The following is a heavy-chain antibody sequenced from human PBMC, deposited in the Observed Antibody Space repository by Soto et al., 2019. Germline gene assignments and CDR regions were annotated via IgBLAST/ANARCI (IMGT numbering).Heavy chain of an antibody. Sequence: EVQLVESGGGLVKPGGSLRLSCAASGFTFSSYSMNWVRQAPGKGLEWVSSISSSSSYIYYADSVKGRFTIYRDNAKNSLYLQMNSLRAEDTAVYYCARDLWVVVPAAMYSVEPSYYYGMDVWGQGTTVTVSS. J-gene: IGHJ6*02. CDR1: GFTFSSYS. CDR2: ISSSSSYI. CDR3: ARDLWVVVPAAMYSVEPSYYYGMDV. V-gene: IGHV3-21*01. D-gene: IGHD2-2*01.